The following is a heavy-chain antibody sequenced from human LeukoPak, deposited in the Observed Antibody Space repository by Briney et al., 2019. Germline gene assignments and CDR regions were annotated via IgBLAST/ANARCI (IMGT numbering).Heavy chain of an antibody. V-gene: IGHV3-23*01. CDR2: ISDSPGIT. CDR3: ARRARVRMVYFYYFMDI. J-gene: IGHJ6*03. D-gene: IGHD2-8*01. CDR1: GFSFSIYS. Sequence: GGSLRLSCAASGFSFSIYSLNWVRQAPGKGLEWLSLISDSPGITYYTDSVKGRFTISRSNSNNTVYLQMNNLRAEDTAVYYCARRARVRMVYFYYFMDIWGKGTTVTVS.